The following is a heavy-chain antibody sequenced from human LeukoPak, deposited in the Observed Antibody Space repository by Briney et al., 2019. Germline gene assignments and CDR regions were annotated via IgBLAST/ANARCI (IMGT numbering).Heavy chain of an antibody. CDR1: GFTFSSYW. V-gene: IGHV3-74*01. D-gene: IGHD3-22*01. Sequence: GGSLRLSCAASGFTFSSYWMHWVRQGPRQGLGWVSRINSDGSSTSYADSVKGRFTISRDNSKNTLYLQMNSLRADDTAVYYCAKDLFFGPHAYYDSSGSQAFDICGQGTMVTVSS. J-gene: IGHJ3*02. CDR3: AKDLFFGPHAYYDSSGSQAFDI. CDR2: INSDGSST.